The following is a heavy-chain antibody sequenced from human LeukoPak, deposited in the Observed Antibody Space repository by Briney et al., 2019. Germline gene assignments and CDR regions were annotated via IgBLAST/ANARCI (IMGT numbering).Heavy chain of an antibody. V-gene: IGHV4-59*11. CDR2: IHLSGST. J-gene: IGHJ2*01. Sequence: SETLSLTCTVSGGSISFHYWSWIRQPPGKGLEWIGYIHLSGSTYYDPSLRSRVTISGDTSKNQFSLRLSSVTAADTAVYYCARGGGGYFDLWGRGTLVTVSS. CDR1: GGSISFHY. D-gene: IGHD3-16*01. CDR3: ARGGGGYFDL.